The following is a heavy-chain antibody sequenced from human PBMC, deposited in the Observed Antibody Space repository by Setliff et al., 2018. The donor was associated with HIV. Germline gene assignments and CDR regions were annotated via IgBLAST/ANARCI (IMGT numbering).Heavy chain of an antibody. CDR2: INPSGGST. CDR3: ASPIRSRENLCYYGMDV. J-gene: IGHJ6*02. CDR1: GYTFTSYY. D-gene: IGHD2-2*01. Sequence: VKVSCKASGYTFTSYYMHWVRQAPGQGLEWMGIINPSGGSTSYAQKFQGRVTMTRDTSTSTVYMELSSLRSEDTAVYYCASPIRSRENLCYYGMDVWGQGTTVTVS. V-gene: IGHV1-46*01.